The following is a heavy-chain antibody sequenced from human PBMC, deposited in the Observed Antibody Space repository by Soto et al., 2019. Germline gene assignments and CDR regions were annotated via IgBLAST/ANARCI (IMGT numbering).Heavy chain of an antibody. J-gene: IGHJ4*02. V-gene: IGHV4-39*01. Sequence: SETLSLTCTVSGASIISTDYYWGWIRQPPGKGLEWIESIYYSGSIYYNPSLKSRVTTSVDTSKNQFSLKLTSVTAADTAVYYCARQGALRREQLVKIALWGQGTLGTVS. D-gene: IGHD3-16*01. CDR2: IYYSGSI. CDR1: GASIISTDYY. CDR3: ARQGALRREQLVKIAL.